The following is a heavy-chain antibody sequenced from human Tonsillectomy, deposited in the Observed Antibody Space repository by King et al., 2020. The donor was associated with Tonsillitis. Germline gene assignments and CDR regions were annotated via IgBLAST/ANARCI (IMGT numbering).Heavy chain of an antibody. Sequence: VQLVESGGGLVQPGGSLKLSCAASGFTFSGSAMHWVRQASGKGLEWVGRIRSKANSYATAYAASVKGRFTISRDHSKNTAYLQMNSLKTEDTAVYYCTSLYSGSYPGGDYWGQGTLVTVSS. D-gene: IGHD1-26*01. J-gene: IGHJ4*02. CDR1: GFTFSGSA. V-gene: IGHV3-73*02. CDR3: TSLYSGSYPGGDY. CDR2: IRSKANSYAT.